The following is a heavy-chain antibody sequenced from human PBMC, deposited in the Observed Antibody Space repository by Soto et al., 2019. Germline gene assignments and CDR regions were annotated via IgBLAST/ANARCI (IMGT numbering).Heavy chain of an antibody. CDR3: ARDWSRYFDSSGLMWFY. J-gene: IGHJ4*02. V-gene: IGHV1-18*04. D-gene: IGHD3-22*01. Sequence: ASVKVSCKASGYTFNYYGISRVRQAPGQGLEWVGWISAHNGDTKYAQNLQGRLTLTTDTSTSTAYMELTSLTSDDTAVYYCARDWSRYFDSSGLMWFYWGQGTLVTVSS. CDR1: GYTFNYYG. CDR2: ISAHNGDT.